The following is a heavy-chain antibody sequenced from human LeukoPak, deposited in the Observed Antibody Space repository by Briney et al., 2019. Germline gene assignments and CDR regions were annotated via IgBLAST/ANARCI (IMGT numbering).Heavy chain of an antibody. CDR1: GYTFTGHY. V-gene: IGHV1-2*02. J-gene: IGHJ4*02. D-gene: IGHD3-9*01. CDR2: IYGHDGGT. Sequence: ASVNVSFKASGYTFTGHYLHWVRQAPGQGLEWMGWIYGHDGGTNFAQKFQDRVTMTRDTSITTAYMELTSLTPDDTAVYYCVRDFDWGPDYWGQGTLVTVSS. CDR3: VRDFDWGPDY.